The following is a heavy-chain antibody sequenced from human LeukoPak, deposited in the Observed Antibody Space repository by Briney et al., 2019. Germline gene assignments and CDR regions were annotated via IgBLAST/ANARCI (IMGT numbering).Heavy chain of an antibody. J-gene: IGHJ4*02. V-gene: IGHV5-51*01. D-gene: IGHD2-2*01. CDR2: IYPGDSDT. CDR1: GSSFTSYW. Sequence: GGSLQISCQGSGSSFTSYWSGWVRRLPGKGLEGMGIIYPGDSDTRYSPSFQGQVTISADKSISTAYLQWSSLKASDTAMYYCARLGTLGCSSTSCYPYFDYWGQGTLVTVSS. CDR3: ARLGTLGCSSTSCYPYFDY.